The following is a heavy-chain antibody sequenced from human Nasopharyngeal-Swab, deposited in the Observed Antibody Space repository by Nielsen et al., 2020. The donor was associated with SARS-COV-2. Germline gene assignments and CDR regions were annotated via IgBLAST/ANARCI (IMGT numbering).Heavy chain of an antibody. CDR1: GFTFSSYW. J-gene: IGHJ3*02. D-gene: IGHD1-26*01. V-gene: IGHV3-7*04. CDR2: IKQDGSEK. Sequence: GGSLRLSCAASGFTFSSYWMSWVRQAPGKGLEWVANIKQDGSEKYYVDSVKGRFTISRDNAKNSLYLQMNSLRAEDTAVYYCARVASGLPRVGAFDIWGQGTMVTVSS. CDR3: ARVASGLPRVGAFDI.